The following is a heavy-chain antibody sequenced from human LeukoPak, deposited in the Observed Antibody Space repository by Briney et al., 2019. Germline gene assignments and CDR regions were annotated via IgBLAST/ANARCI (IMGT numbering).Heavy chain of an antibody. Sequence: SETLSLTCTVSGGSISSSSYYWGWIRQPPGKGLEWIGSIYYSGSTYYNPSLKSRVTISVDTSKNQFSLKLSSVTAADTAVYYCARAASAGFGLNWFDPWGQGTLGTVSS. CDR2: IYYSGST. J-gene: IGHJ5*02. V-gene: IGHV4-39*01. CDR3: ARAASAGFGLNWFDP. CDR1: GGSISSSSYY. D-gene: IGHD3-10*01.